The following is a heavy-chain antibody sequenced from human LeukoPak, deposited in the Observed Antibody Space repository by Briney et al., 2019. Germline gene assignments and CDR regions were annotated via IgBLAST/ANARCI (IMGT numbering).Heavy chain of an antibody. Sequence: SETLSLTCTVSGGSISSYYWSWIRQPPGKGLEWIGYIYYSGSTNYNPSLKSRVTISVDTSKNQFSLKLSSVTAADTAVYYCARDPSSSWYNNWFGPWGQGTLVTVSS. V-gene: IGHV4-59*01. CDR2: IYYSGST. J-gene: IGHJ5*02. CDR1: GGSISSYY. CDR3: ARDPSSSWYNNWFGP. D-gene: IGHD6-13*01.